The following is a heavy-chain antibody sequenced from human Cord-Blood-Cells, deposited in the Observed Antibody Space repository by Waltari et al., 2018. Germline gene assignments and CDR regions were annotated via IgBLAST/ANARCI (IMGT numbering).Heavy chain of an antibody. CDR2: MNPNSGNT. J-gene: IGHJ5*02. Sequence: YTFTSYDINWVRQATGQGLEWMGWMNPNSGNTGYAQKFQGRVTMTRNTYISTAYMELSSLRSEDTAVYYCARGGYYDILTGYYNNWFDPWGQGTLVTVSS. V-gene: IGHV1-8*01. D-gene: IGHD3-9*01. CDR1: YTFTSYD. CDR3: ARGGYYDILTGYYNNWFDP.